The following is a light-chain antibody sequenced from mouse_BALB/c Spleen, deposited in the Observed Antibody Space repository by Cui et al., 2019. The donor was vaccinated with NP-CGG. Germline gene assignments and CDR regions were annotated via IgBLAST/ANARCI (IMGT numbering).Light chain of an antibody. V-gene: IGLV1*01. J-gene: IGLJ1*01. CDR1: TGAVTTSNY. CDR3: ALLYSNHWV. CDR2: GTN. Sequence: QAVGTQESALTTSPGETVTLTCRSSTGAVTTSNYANWVQEKPDHLFTGLIGGTNNRAPGVPARFSGSLIGDKAALTITGAQTEDEAIYFCALLYSNHWVFGGGTKLTVL.